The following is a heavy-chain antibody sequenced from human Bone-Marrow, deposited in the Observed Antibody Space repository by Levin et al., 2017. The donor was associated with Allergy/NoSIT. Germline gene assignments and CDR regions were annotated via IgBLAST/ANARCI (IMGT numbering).Heavy chain of an antibody. CDR1: GFTFSGIW. J-gene: IGHJ4*02. V-gene: IGHV3-7*01. D-gene: IGHD7-27*01. Sequence: GGSLRLSCAASGFTFSGIWMSWVRQAPGKGLEWVANIKEDGSQTFYADSVKGRFTISRDNAQNSLYLQMNSLRAEDTAVYYCGRENWVIDYWGQGTLVTVSS. CDR3: GRENWVIDY. CDR2: IKEDGSQT.